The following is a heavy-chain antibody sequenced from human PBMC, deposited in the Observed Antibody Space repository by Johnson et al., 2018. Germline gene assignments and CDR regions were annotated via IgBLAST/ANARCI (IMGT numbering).Heavy chain of an antibody. CDR2: IYYSGSP. CDR1: GGSISSYY. CDR3: ARGHYDCWSGHKMYYYYYYMDV. Sequence: QVQLQESGPGLVKPSETLSLTCTVSGGSISSYYWSWIRQPPGKELEWIGYIYYSGSPNYNPSLKSRVTIPVDTSKNQFSLKLSSVTAADTAGFYCARGHYDCWSGHKMYYYYYYMDVWGKGTTVTVSS. V-gene: IGHV4-59*01. J-gene: IGHJ6*03. D-gene: IGHD3-3*01.